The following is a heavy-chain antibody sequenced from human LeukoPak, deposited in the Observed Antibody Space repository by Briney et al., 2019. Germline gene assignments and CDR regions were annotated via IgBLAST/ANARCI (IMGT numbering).Heavy chain of an antibody. J-gene: IGHJ4*02. Sequence: SETLSLTCTVSGGSIYSYYWSWIRQPPGKGLEWIGYIYYSGSTNYNPSLKSRVTLSVDTSKNQFSLKLSSVTAADTAVYYCARGYSSSWYQNYYFDYWGQGTLVTVSS. V-gene: IGHV4-59*12. CDR3: ARGYSSSWYQNYYFDY. CDR2: IYYSGST. CDR1: GGSIYSYY. D-gene: IGHD6-13*01.